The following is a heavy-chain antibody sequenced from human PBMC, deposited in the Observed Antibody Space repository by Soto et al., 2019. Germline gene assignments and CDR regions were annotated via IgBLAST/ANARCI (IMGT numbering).Heavy chain of an antibody. CDR2: ISAYNGNT. D-gene: IGHD4-4*01. CDR3: AITVTKNRVDY. J-gene: IGHJ4*02. Sequence: XVKVSCRASGYTFTSYGISWVRQAPGQGLEWMGWISAYNGNTNYAQKLQGRVTMTTDTSTSTAYMELRSLRSDDTAVYYCAITVTKNRVDYWGQGTLVTVSS. V-gene: IGHV1-18*01. CDR1: GYTFTSYG.